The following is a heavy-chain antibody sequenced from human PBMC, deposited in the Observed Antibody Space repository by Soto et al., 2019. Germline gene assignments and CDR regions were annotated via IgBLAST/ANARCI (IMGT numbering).Heavy chain of an antibody. CDR2: ISSMFGAA. CDR1: GGTFNTYA. V-gene: IGHV1-69*19. D-gene: IGHD3-10*01. Sequence: QVQLVQPGAEMKKPGSSVKVSCQSSGGTFNTYAMNWVRQAPGQGPEWMGDISSMFGAANYAPKFQGRVTITADESKGTSYMQLSSLTSEDTALYFCAREVQVHTPAFVYWGQGTLVTVSS. CDR3: AREVQVHTPAFVY. J-gene: IGHJ4*02.